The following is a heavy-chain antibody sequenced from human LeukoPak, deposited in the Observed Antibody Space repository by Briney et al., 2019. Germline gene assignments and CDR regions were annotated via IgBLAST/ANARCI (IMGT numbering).Heavy chain of an antibody. CDR1: GFTFSSYE. V-gene: IGHV3-48*03. CDR2: ISSSGSTI. D-gene: IGHD5-18*01. J-gene: IGHJ4*02. Sequence: GGSLRLSCAASGFTFSSYEMNWVRQAPGKGLEWVSYISSSGSTIYYADSVKGRFTITRDNAKNSLYLQMNSLRAEDTAVYYCARVGEDTAMVTLGRVHWGQGTLVTVSS. CDR3: ARVGEDTAMVTLGRVH.